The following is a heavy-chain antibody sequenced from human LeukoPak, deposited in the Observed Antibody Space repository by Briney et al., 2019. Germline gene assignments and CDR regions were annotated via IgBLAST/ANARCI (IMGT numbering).Heavy chain of an antibody. D-gene: IGHD3-9*01. CDR1: GGSLSSSSFY. V-gene: IGHV4-39*01. Sequence: SETLSLTCTVSGGSLSSSSFYWGWIRQPPGKGLEWIGSIYYSGSTYYSPSLKGRVTISVDTSKNQFSLKLSSVTAADTSVYYCVRQENDVLTGYYLNYWGQGTLVTVSS. CDR3: VRQENDVLTGYYLNY. J-gene: IGHJ4*02. CDR2: IYYSGST.